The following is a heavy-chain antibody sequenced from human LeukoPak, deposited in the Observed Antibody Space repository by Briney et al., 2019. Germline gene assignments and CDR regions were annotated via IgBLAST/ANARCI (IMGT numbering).Heavy chain of an antibody. Sequence: SVKVSCKASGGTFSSYAISWVRQAPGQGLEWMGGIIPIFGTANYAQKFQGRVTITADESTSTAYMELSSLRSEDTAVYYCARSGEWLAAFDIWGQGTMVTVSS. CDR1: GGTFSSYA. V-gene: IGHV1-69*13. J-gene: IGHJ3*02. CDR2: IIPIFGTA. CDR3: ARSGEWLAAFDI. D-gene: IGHD3-3*01.